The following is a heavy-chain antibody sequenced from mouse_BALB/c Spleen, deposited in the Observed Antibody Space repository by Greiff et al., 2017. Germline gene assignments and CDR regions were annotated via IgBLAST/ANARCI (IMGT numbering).Heavy chain of an antibody. J-gene: IGHJ1*01. CDR2: ISYSGST. D-gene: IGHD1-1*01. CDR3: ARGAVVARYFDV. Sequence: VQLKESGPGLVKPSQSLSLTCTVTGYSITSDYAWNWIRQFPGNKLEWMGYISYSGSTSYNPSLKSRISITRDTSKNQFFLQLNSVTTEDTATYYCARGAVVARYFDVWGAGTTVTVSS. CDR1: GYSITSDYA. V-gene: IGHV3-2*02.